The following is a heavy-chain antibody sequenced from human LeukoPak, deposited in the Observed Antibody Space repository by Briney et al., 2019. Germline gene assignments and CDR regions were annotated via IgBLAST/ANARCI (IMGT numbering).Heavy chain of an antibody. J-gene: IGHJ6*02. CDR1: AFTFSNYA. CDR3: AKGVGTLWYYYVMDV. D-gene: IGHD4-23*01. CDR2: ISGSGGST. Sequence: PEGSLRLSCAASAFTFSNYAMTWVRQAPGEGLEWVPCISGSGGSTYYADSVKGRFTISRDNSKNTLYLQMNSLRAEDTAVYYCAKGVGTLWYYYVMDVWGQGTTVTVSS. V-gene: IGHV3-23*01.